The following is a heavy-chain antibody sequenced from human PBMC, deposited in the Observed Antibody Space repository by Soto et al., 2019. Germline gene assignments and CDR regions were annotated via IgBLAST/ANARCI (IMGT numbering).Heavy chain of an antibody. V-gene: IGHV3-13*01. CDR1: GFTFRSFD. Sequence: EVQLVESGGGLVQPGGSLRLTCAASGFTFRSFDFHWVRQATGKGLEWVATIGTIGDTYYPVSVKGRFTVSRENANSSVSLQMDSLRVVDTAVYFCVRGQVVDAHFFDSWGHGTPVTVSS. J-gene: IGHJ4*01. D-gene: IGHD2-2*01. CDR3: VRGQVVDAHFFDS. CDR2: IGTIGDT.